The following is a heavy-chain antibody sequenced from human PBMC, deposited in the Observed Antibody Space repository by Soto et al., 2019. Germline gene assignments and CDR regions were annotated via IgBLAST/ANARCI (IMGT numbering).Heavy chain of an antibody. CDR2: IWYDGSNK. D-gene: IGHD2-15*01. V-gene: IGHV3-33*01. CDR1: GVTFISYG. CDR3: ASGYCSGGSCYSALDY. Sequence: GGSLRLSCAASGVTFISYGMHWVRQATGKGLEWVAVIWYDGSNKYYADSVKGRFTISRDNSKNTLYLQMNSLRAEDTAVYYCASGYCSGGSCYSALDYWGQGTLVTVSS. J-gene: IGHJ4*02.